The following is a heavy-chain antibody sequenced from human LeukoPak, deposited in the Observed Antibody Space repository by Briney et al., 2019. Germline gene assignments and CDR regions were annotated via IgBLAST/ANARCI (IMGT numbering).Heavy chain of an antibody. CDR1: GFTFTSHG. Sequence: GRSLRLSCAASGFTFTSHGMHWVRHAPGKGLQEVAVIYYDGNNKFYADSVKGRFTISRDTSKNTLYLEMNSLRAEDTAVYYCARDYYTSGSTPDYWGQGTLVTVSS. CDR2: IYYDGNNK. D-gene: IGHD3-10*01. CDR3: ARDYYTSGSTPDY. V-gene: IGHV3-33*01. J-gene: IGHJ4*02.